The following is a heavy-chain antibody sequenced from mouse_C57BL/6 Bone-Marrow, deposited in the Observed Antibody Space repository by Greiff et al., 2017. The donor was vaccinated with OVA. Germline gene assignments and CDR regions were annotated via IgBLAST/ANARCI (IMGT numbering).Heavy chain of an antibody. V-gene: IGHV5-16*01. CDR2: INYDGSST. J-gene: IGHJ2*01. CDR3: ARALYYYGSSHYFDY. Sequence: EVQLVESEGGLVQPGSSMKLSCTASGFTFSDYYMAWVRQVPDKGLEWVANINYDGSSTYYLDSLKSRFIISRDNAKNILYLQMSSLKSEDTATYYCARALYYYGSSHYFDYWGQGTTLTVSS. CDR1: GFTFSDYY. D-gene: IGHD1-1*01.